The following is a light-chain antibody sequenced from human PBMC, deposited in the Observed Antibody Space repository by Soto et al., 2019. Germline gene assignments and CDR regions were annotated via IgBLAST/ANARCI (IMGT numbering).Light chain of an antibody. J-gene: IGKJ1*01. Sequence: DLQMTQSPSSLSASVGDRVTITCRASQSISRYSNWYQQKPGKAPKLLIYAASNLQNGVPSRFSGSGSGTDFTLIISSLQPEDFATYYCQQTYTTPPTFGQGTKVEIK. CDR1: QSISRY. CDR3: QQTYTTPPT. V-gene: IGKV1-39*01. CDR2: AAS.